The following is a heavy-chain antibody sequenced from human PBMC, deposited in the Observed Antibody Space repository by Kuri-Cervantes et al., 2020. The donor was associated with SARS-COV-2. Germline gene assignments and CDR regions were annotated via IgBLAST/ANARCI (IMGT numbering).Heavy chain of an antibody. D-gene: IGHD3-3*01. CDR2: VSPHTGKT. CDR1: GYTFVSFG. CDR3: ARASNDFWSGNYFDY. Sequence: ASVKVSCKASGYTFVSFGISWVRQAPGQGLEWMGWVSPHTGKTSYAQKFQGRVTMTTDTTTTTAYMELRSLRSDDTAVYYCARASNDFWSGNYFDYWGQGPLVTVSS. V-gene: IGHV1-18*01. J-gene: IGHJ4*02.